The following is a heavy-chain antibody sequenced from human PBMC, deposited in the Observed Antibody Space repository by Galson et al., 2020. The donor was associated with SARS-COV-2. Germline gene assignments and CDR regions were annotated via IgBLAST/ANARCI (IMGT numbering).Heavy chain of an antibody. V-gene: IGHV1-24*01. CDR3: ATSTTVIRKGWFDP. CDR1: GYTLTELS. CDR2: FDPEDGET. Sequence: ASVKVSCKVSGYTLTELSMHWVRQAPGKGLEWMGGFDPEDGETIYARKFQGRVTMTEDTSTDTAYMELSSLRSEDTAVYYCATSTTVIRKGWFDPWGQGTLVTVSS. D-gene: IGHD4-17*01. J-gene: IGHJ5*02.